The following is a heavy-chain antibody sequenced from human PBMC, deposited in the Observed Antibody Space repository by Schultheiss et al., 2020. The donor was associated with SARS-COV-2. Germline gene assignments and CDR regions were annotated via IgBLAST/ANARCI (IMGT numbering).Heavy chain of an antibody. CDR3: ARPLFGVEDWFDP. V-gene: IGHV1-8*02. J-gene: IGHJ5*02. CDR2: MNPNSGNT. Sequence: ASVKVSCKASGYTFTSYGISWVRQAPGQGLEWMGWMNPNSGNTGYAQKFQGRVTMTRNTSISTAYMELSSLRSDDTAVYYCARPLFGVEDWFDPWGQGNLVTVSS. CDR1: GYTFTSYG. D-gene: IGHD3-3*01.